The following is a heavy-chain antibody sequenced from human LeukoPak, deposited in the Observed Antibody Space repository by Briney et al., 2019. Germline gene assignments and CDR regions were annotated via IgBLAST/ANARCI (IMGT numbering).Heavy chain of an antibody. Sequence: ASVKVSCKASGYTFTSYGINWVRQAPGQGLEWMGGIIPIFGTANYAQKFQGRVTITADESTSTAYMELSSLRSEDTAVYYCARAGYSYSYAFDIWGQGTMVTVPS. CDR3: ARAGYSYSYAFDI. D-gene: IGHD5-18*01. CDR2: IIPIFGTA. CDR1: GYTFTSYG. V-gene: IGHV1-69*13. J-gene: IGHJ3*02.